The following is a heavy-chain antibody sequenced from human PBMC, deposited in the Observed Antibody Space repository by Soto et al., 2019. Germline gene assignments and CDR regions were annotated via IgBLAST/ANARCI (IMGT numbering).Heavy chain of an antibody. V-gene: IGHV3-33*01. CDR2: IWYDGSNK. J-gene: IGHJ4*02. D-gene: IGHD6-13*01. CDR1: GFTFSGYG. Sequence: GGSLRLSRAASGFTFSGYGRHWVRQAQGKGLEWVAVIWYDGSNKYYADSVKGRFTISRDNSKNTLYLQMNSLRAEDTAVYYCARQWSSSGAEVDFDYWGQGTLVTGSS. CDR3: ARQWSSSGAEVDFDY.